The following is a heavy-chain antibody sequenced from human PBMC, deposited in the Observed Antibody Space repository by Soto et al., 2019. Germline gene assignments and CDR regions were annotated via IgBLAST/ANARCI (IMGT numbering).Heavy chain of an antibody. D-gene: IGHD3-10*01. J-gene: IGHJ4*02. CDR2: MNPNSGNT. V-gene: IGHV1-8*01. Sequence: QVQLVQSGAEVKKPGASVKVSCKASGYTFTSYDINWVRQATGQGLEWMGWMNPNSGNTGYAQKFQGRVTMTRNTSISTAYMELSSLRSDDTAVYYCAIQPSMVRGVVPDYWGQGTLVTVSS. CDR1: GYTFTSYD. CDR3: AIQPSMVRGVVPDY.